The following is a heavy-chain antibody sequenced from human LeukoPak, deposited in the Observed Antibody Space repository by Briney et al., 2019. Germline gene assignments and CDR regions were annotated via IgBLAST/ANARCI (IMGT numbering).Heavy chain of an antibody. Sequence: ASVKVSCKASGYSFTSYGISWVRQAPGQGLEWMGWISAYNGNTNYAQKLQGRVTMTTDTSTSTAYMELRSLRSDDTAVYYCARTDYDILTGYSNLPDYWGQGTLVTVSS. J-gene: IGHJ4*02. CDR1: GYSFTSYG. V-gene: IGHV1-18*01. D-gene: IGHD3-9*01. CDR2: ISAYNGNT. CDR3: ARTDYDILTGYSNLPDY.